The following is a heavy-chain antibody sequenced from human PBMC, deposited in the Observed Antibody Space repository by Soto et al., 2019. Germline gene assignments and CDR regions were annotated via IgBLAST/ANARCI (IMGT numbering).Heavy chain of an antibody. CDR2: IYYSGST. CDR3: ARGYYYDSSGYPNWFDP. Sequence: PSETLSLTCTVSCGSISSGGYYWSWIRQHPGKGLEWIGYIYYSGSTYYNPSLKSRVTISVDTSKNQFSLKLSSVTAADTAVYYCARGYYYDSSGYPNWFDPWGQGTLVTVSS. J-gene: IGHJ5*02. D-gene: IGHD3-22*01. CDR1: CGSISSGGYY. V-gene: IGHV4-31*03.